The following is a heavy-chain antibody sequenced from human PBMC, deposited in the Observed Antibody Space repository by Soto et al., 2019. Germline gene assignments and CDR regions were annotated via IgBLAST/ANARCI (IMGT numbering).Heavy chain of an antibody. V-gene: IGHV3-23*01. CDR1: GFTFSSYA. J-gene: IGHJ4*02. D-gene: IGHD1-1*01. CDR3: AKNLQGNWNPDY. CDR2: ITASGGNT. Sequence: GGSLRLSCAASGFTFSSYAMSWVRQAPGKGLEWVSAITASGGNTYYADSVKGRFTISRDNSKNTLYLQMNSLRAEDTAVYYCAKNLQGNWNPDYSGPGTLVPVST.